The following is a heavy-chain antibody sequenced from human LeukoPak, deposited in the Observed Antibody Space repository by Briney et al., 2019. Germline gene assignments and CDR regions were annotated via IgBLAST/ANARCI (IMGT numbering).Heavy chain of an antibody. CDR2: INHSGST. J-gene: IGHJ5*01. V-gene: IGHV4-34*01. CDR1: GGSFSDYH. CDR3: AKNNWFDS. Sequence: PSETLSLTCAVFGGSFSDYHWSWIRQPPGKGLEWIGEINHSGSTKYKPSLKSRVSISVDTSKNQFSLKMTSVTAADTAVYYCAKNNWFDSWGQGTLATVSS.